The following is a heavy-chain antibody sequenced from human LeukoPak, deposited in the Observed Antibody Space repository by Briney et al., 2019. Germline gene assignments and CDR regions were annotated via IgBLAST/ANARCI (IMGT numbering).Heavy chain of an antibody. V-gene: IGHV3-9*01. CDR2: IGWNSGTI. D-gene: IGHD6-19*01. Sequence: GRSLRLSCAASGFTFDDYAMHWVRQAPGKGLEWVSGIGWNSGTIGYADSVKGRFTISRDNAKNSLYLQMNSLRAEDTALYYCAKDTSSGWYTSTDWFDPWGQGTLVTVSS. J-gene: IGHJ5*02. CDR3: AKDTSSGWYTSTDWFDP. CDR1: GFTFDDYA.